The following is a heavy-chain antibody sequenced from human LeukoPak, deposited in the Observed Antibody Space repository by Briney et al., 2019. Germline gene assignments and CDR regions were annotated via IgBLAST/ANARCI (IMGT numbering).Heavy chain of an antibody. Sequence: GGTLRLSCAASGFAPCTYAMSSVLQAPVTRLKSGSALSGSGGSTYYADSVKGRFTISRDNSKNTLYLQMNSLRAEDTAVYYCAKDTVADYYDSSGYFHWGQGTLVTVSS. J-gene: IGHJ4*02. V-gene: IGHV3-23*01. CDR1: GFAPCTYA. D-gene: IGHD3-22*01. CDR2: LSGSGGST. CDR3: AKDTVADYYDSSGYFH.